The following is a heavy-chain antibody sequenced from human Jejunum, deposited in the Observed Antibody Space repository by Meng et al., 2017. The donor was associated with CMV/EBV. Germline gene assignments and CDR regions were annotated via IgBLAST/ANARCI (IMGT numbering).Heavy chain of an antibody. V-gene: IGHV4-61*01. D-gene: IGHD1-26*01. CDR2: IYYSGGT. CDR1: GGSVSSGMYY. CDR3: ARVSVGASYYFDY. Sequence: SGGSVSSGMYYWSWIRQPPGKGLEWIGYIYYSGGTNYNPSLKSRVTISIDTSKNQFSLKLSSVTAADTAVYYCARVSVGASYYFDYWGPGTLVTSPQ. J-gene: IGHJ4*02.